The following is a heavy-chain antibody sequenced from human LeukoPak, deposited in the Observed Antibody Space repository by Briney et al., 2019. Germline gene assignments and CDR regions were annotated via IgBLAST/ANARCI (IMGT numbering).Heavy chain of an antibody. J-gene: IGHJ4*02. V-gene: IGHV1-46*01. CDR1: GYTFTSYY. D-gene: IGHD2/OR15-2a*01. CDR2: INPSGGST. CDR3: ARHKEVGDYYYFDY. Sequence: ASVKVSCKASGYTFTSYYMHWVRQAPGQGLEWMGIINPSGGSTSYTQKSQGRVTMTRDTSTITVYMELSSLRSQDTAVYYCARHKEVGDYYYFDYWGQGTLVTVSS.